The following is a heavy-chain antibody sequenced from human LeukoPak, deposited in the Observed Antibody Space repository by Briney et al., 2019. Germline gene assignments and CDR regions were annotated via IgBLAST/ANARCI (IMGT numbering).Heavy chain of an antibody. Sequence: SETLSLTCTVSGGSMSGYFWSWIRQPPGKGLEWIGYIYYSGSTNYNPSLKSRVTISVDTSKNQFSLKLSSVTAADTAVYYCARSITSSWYGDFQHWGQGTLVTVSP. CDR1: GGSMSGYF. V-gene: IGHV4-59*01. D-gene: IGHD6-13*01. J-gene: IGHJ1*01. CDR2: IYYSGST. CDR3: ARSITSSWYGDFQH.